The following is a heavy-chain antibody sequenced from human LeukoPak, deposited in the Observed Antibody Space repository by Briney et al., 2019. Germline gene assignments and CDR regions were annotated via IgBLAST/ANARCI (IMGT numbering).Heavy chain of an antibody. D-gene: IGHD2-15*01. V-gene: IGHV4-38-2*01. J-gene: IGHJ4*02. CDR1: GYSISSGYY. CDR3: ARSTGPSVVAVKAFFDY. CDR2: IYHSGST. Sequence: PSETLSLTCAVSGYSISSGYYWGWIRQPPGKGLEWIGSIYHSGSTYYNPSLKSRVTISVDTSKNQFSLKLSSLTAADTAVYYCARSTGPSVVAVKAFFDYWGQGTLVTVSS.